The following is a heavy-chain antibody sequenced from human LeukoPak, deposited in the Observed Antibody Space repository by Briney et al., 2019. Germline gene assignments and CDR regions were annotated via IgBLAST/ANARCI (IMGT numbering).Heavy chain of an antibody. CDR2: INAGNGNT. J-gene: IGHJ6*02. D-gene: IGHD3-3*01. CDR3: ARDLARADFWSGYSHYYYGMDV. Sequence: GASVKVSCKASGYTFTSYAMHWVRQAPGRRLEWMGWINAGNGNTKYSQKFQGRVTITRDTSASTAYMELSSLRSEDTAVYYCARDLARADFWSGYSHYYYGMDVWGQGTTVTVSS. V-gene: IGHV1-3*01. CDR1: GYTFTSYA.